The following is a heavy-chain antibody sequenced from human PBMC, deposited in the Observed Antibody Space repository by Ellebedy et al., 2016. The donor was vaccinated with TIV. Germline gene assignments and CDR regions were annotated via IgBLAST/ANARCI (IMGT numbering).Heavy chain of an antibody. J-gene: IGHJ5*02. CDR1: GGSISNYY. V-gene: IGHV4-4*07. Sequence: PSETLSLTCIVSGGSISNYYWNWIRQPAGKGLEWIGRTHTTGSTNYNPSLKSRVTMSVDTSKSQFSLKLNSVTAADTAVDYRAGEDYNILTGYGGWLDPWGQGTLVTVSS. D-gene: IGHD3-9*01. CDR2: THTTGST. CDR3: AGEDYNILTGYGGWLDP.